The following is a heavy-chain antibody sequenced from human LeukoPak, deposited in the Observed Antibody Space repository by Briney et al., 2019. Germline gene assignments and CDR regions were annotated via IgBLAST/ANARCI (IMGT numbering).Heavy chain of an antibody. V-gene: IGHV3-66*02. CDR1: GLTSSSSH. CDR3: GNLPGWGQ. D-gene: IGHD7-27*01. Sequence: GGSLRRSCAASGLTSSSSHMTWLRQAPREGLEWVSSIKSGTKTDYADSVKGRFAISRDNSKNPVYLQMNSLRIEDTAVYYCGNLPGWGQWGQGTLVTVSS. CDR2: IKSGTKT. J-gene: IGHJ4*02.